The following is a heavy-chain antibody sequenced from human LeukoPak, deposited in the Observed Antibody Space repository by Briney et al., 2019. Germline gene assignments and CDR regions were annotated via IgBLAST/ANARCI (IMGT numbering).Heavy chain of an antibody. D-gene: IGHD3-16*01. CDR1: GGSISSYY. CDR2: MYYSGGT. V-gene: IGHV4-59*08. CDR3: ARHGDFGVTDAFDN. Sequence: SETLSLTCTVSGGSISSYYWSWIRLPPGKRLEWIAYMYYSGGTNHNPSLKSRVTTSIDTSKNQFSLRLSSVTATDTAVYYCARHGDFGVTDAFDNWGQGAMVTVSS. J-gene: IGHJ3*02.